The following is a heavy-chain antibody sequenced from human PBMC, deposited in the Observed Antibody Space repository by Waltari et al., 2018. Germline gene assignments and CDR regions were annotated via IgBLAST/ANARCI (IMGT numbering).Heavy chain of an antibody. Sequence: QLQLQESGPGLVKPSETLSLTCTVSGGSISSSSYYWGWIRQPPGKGLEWIGSIYYSGGTYYNPSLKSRATISVDTSKNQFSLKLSSVTAADTAGYYCARLNPSGRRYFDYWGQGTLVTVSS. CDR1: GGSISSSSYY. CDR3: ARLNPSGRRYFDY. D-gene: IGHD3-10*01. CDR2: IYYSGGT. J-gene: IGHJ4*02. V-gene: IGHV4-39*01.